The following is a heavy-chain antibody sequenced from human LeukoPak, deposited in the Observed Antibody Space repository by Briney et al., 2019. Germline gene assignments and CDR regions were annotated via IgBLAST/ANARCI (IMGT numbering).Heavy chain of an antibody. CDR1: GGSISSGGYY. CDR3: ARSPIAAAGRASDY. V-gene: IGHV4-30-2*01. J-gene: IGHJ4*02. D-gene: IGHD6-13*01. Sequence: PSETLSLTCTVSGGSISSGGYYWSWIRQPPGKGLEWIGYIYHSGSTYYNPSLKSRVTISVDRSKNQFSLKLSSVTAADTAVYYCARSPIAAAGRASDYWGQGTLVTVSS. CDR2: IYHSGST.